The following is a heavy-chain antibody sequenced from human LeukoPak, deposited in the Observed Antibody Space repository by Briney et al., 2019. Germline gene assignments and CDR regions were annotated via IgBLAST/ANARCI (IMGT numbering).Heavy chain of an antibody. CDR2: INHSGGT. J-gene: IGHJ4*02. D-gene: IGHD3-3*01. CDR3: ARDRQRTIFGVVTAFDFDY. V-gene: IGHV4-34*01. CDR1: GGSFSGYY. Sequence: SETLSLTCAVYGGSFSGYYWSWIRQPPGKGLEWIGEINHSGGTNYNPSLKSRVTISVDTSKNQFSLKLSSVTAADTAVYYCARDRQRTIFGVVTAFDFDYWGQGTLVTVSS.